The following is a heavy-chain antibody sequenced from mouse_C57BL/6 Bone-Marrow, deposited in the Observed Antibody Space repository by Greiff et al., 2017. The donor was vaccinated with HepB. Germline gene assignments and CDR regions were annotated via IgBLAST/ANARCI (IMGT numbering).Heavy chain of an antibody. CDR3: ARRGAITTVVARDYFDY. V-gene: IGHV1-54*01. D-gene: IGHD1-1*01. CDR2: INPGSGGT. CDR1: GYAFTNYL. Sequence: QVQLKESGAELVRPGTSVKVSCKASGYAFTNYLIEWVKQRPGQGLEWIGVINPGSGGTNYNEKFKGKATLTADKSSSTAYMQLSSLTSEDSAVYFCARRGAITTVVARDYFDYWGQGTTLTVSS. J-gene: IGHJ2*01.